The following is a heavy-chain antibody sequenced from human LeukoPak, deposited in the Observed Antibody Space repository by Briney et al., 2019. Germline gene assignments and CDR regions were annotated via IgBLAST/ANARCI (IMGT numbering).Heavy chain of an antibody. CDR3: ARDLGYGGNLYYFDY. CDR1: GYTFTGYY. D-gene: IGHD4-23*01. J-gene: IGHJ4*02. V-gene: IGHV1-2*02. CDR2: INPNSGGT. Sequence: ASVKVSCKASGYTFTGYYMHWVRQAPGQGLEWMGWINPNSGGTNYAQKFQGRVTMTRDTSISTAYMELSRLRSDDTAVYYCARDLGYGGNLYYFDYWGQGTLVTVSS.